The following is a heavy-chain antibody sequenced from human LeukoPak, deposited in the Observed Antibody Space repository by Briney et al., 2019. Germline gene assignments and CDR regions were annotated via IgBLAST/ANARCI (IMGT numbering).Heavy chain of an antibody. V-gene: IGHV4-39*01. CDR3: ARIIYDYVWGSYRATNFDY. CDR1: GGSISSSSYY. J-gene: IGHJ4*02. Sequence: PSETLSLTCTVSGGSISSSSYYWGWIRQPPGKGLEWIGSIYYSGSTYYNPSLKSRVTISVDTSKSQFSLKLSSVTAADTAVYYCARIIYDYVWGSYRATNFDYWGQGTLVTVSS. D-gene: IGHD3-16*02. CDR2: IYYSGST.